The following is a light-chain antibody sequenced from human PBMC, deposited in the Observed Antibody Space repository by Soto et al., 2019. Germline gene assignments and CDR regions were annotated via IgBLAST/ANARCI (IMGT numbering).Light chain of an antibody. J-gene: IGLJ1*01. CDR1: SSDVGSHNY. CDR2: EVN. V-gene: IGLV2-14*01. Sequence: QSALTQPAPVSGSPGQSITISCTGTSSDVGSHNYVSWYQQHPGKAPKLIIFEVNSRPSGVSNRFSGSKSGSAASLTISGLQAEDEADYYCSSYSSTSTPYVFGGGTKVTGL. CDR3: SSYSSTSTPYV.